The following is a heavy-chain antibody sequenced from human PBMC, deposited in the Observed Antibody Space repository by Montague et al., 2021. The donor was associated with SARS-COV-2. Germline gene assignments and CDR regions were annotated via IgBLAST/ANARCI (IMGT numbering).Heavy chain of an antibody. V-gene: IGHV4-39*07. D-gene: IGHD3-10*01. J-gene: IGHJ6*02. Sequence: SETLSLTCTVSGGAVRSHMYYWDWIRQPPGKGLEWIGTIYYTGRTSYNPSLKSRVTISVDTSKNQFSLKLSSVTAADTAVYYCACGEITTRGLIYYYGMDVWGQGTTVTVSS. CDR2: IYYTGRT. CDR3: ACGEITTRGLIYYYGMDV. CDR1: GGAVRSHMYY.